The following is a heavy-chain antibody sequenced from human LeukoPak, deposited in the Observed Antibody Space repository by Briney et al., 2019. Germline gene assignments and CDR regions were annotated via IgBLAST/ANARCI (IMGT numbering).Heavy chain of an antibody. CDR2: INHSGST. V-gene: IGHV4-34*01. J-gene: IGHJ4*02. Sequence: PSETLSLTCAVYGGSFSGYYWSWIRQPPGKGVEWIGEINHSGSTNYNPSLKSRVTISVDTSKNQFSLKLSSVTAADTAVYYCARGRSGYYGSGSQIDYWGQGTLVTVSS. D-gene: IGHD3-10*01. CDR3: ARGRSGYYGSGSQIDY. CDR1: GGSFSGYY.